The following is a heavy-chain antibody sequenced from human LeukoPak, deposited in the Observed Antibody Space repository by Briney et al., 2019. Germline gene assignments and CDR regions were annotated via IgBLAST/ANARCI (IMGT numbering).Heavy chain of an antibody. Sequence: GGSLRLSCAASGFTISSYWMSWVRQAPGKGLEWVANIKQDGSEKYYVDSVKGRFTISRDNAKNSLYLQMNSLRAEDTAVYYCARVSVAGITFDYWGQGTLVTVSS. V-gene: IGHV3-7*01. CDR1: GFTISSYW. CDR2: IKQDGSEK. J-gene: IGHJ4*02. CDR3: ARVSVAGITFDY. D-gene: IGHD5-12*01.